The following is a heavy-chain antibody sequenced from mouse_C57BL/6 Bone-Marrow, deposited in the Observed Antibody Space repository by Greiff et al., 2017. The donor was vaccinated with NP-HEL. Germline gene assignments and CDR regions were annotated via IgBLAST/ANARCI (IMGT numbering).Heavy chain of an antibody. V-gene: IGHV14-4*01. Sequence: EVQLVESGAELVRPGASVKLSCTASGFNIKDDYMHWVKQRPEQGLEWIGWIDPENGDTEYASKFQGKATITADTSSNTAYLQLSSLTSEDTAVYYCTTTYGYYFDYWGQGTTLTVSS. CDR1: GFNIKDDY. CDR3: TTTYGYYFDY. J-gene: IGHJ2*01. CDR2: IDPENGDT. D-gene: IGHD1-1*01.